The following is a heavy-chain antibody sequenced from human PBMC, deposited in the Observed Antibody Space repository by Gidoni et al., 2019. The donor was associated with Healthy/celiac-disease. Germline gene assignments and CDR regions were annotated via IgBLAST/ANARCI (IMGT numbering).Heavy chain of an antibody. CDR2: IYYSGST. CDR3: ARGSPLRYFDWLVNWFDP. V-gene: IGHV4-59*01. CDR1: GGSISSYY. J-gene: IGHJ5*02. Sequence: QVQLQESGPGLVKPSETLSLTCTVSGGSISSYYWRWIRQPPGKGLEWIGYIYYSGSTNYNPSLKSRVTISVDTSKNQFSLKLSSVTAADTAVYYCARGSPLRYFDWLVNWFDPWGQGTLVTVSS. D-gene: IGHD3-9*01.